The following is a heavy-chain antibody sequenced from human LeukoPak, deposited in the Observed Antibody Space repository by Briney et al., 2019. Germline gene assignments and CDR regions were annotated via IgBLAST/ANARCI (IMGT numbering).Heavy chain of an antibody. Sequence: SETLSLTCTVSGGSISSSSYYWGWIRQPPGKGLEWIGSIYYSGSTYYNPSLKSRVTISVDTSKNQFSLKLSSVTAADTAVYYCASSSIGVGWFDPWDQGTLVTVSS. V-gene: IGHV4-39*07. CDR3: ASSSIGVGWFDP. CDR1: GGSISSSSYY. J-gene: IGHJ5*02. CDR2: IYYSGST. D-gene: IGHD3-10*01.